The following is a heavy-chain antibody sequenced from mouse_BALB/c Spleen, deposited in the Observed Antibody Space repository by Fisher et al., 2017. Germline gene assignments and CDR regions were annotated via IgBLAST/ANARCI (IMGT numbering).Heavy chain of an antibody. CDR3: ARWRGDGYAMDY. D-gene: IGHD3-3*01. J-gene: IGHJ4*01. V-gene: IGHV5-17*02. Sequence: RFTISRDNPKNTLFLQMTSLRSEDTAMYYCARWRGDGYAMDYWGQGTSVTVSS.